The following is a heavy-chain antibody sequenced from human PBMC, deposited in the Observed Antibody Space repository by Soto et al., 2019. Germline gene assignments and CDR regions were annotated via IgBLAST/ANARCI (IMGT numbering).Heavy chain of an antibody. D-gene: IGHD3-3*01. Sequence: SETLSLTCTVSGGSISSYYWSWIRQPPGKGLEWIGYIYYSGSTSYNPSLKSRVTISVDKSKNQFSLKLSSVTAADTAVYYCANSPYDFWSGYPTARFDYWGLGTLVTVSS. CDR3: ANSPYDFWSGYPTARFDY. CDR1: GGSISSYY. V-gene: IGHV4-59*01. J-gene: IGHJ4*02. CDR2: IYYSGST.